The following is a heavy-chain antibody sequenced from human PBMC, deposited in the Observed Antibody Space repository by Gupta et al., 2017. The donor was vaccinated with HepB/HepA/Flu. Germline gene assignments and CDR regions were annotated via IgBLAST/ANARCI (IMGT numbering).Heavy chain of an antibody. D-gene: IGHD3-10*01. CDR1: GFPFSSYG. CDR2: ISYDGSNK. J-gene: IGHJ4*02. Sequence: QVQLVESGGGVVKPGRSLRLSCASSGFPFSSYGTPWVRPAPGKGLEWVAIISYDGSNKYYADSVKGRFTISRDNSKNTLYLQMNSLRAEDTAVYYCAKDGGVYDYGSGSYHFDYWGQGTLVTVSS. V-gene: IGHV3-30*18. CDR3: AKDGGVYDYGSGSYHFDY.